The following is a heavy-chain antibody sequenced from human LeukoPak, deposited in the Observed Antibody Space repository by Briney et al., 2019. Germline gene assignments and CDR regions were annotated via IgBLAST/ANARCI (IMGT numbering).Heavy chain of an antibody. D-gene: IGHD1-1*01. CDR1: GGSISSYY. J-gene: IGHJ4*02. V-gene: IGHV4-59*01. CDR3: ARGLPLRGNDFDY. Sequence: SETLSLTCTVSGGSISSYYWSWIRQPPGKGLEWIGYIYYSGSTNYNPSLKRRVTISVDTSKNQFFLKLSSVTAADTAVYYCARGLPLRGNDFDYWGQGTLVTVSS. CDR2: IYYSGST.